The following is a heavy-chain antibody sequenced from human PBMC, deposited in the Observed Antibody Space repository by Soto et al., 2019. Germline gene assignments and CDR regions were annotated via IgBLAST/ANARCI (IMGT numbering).Heavy chain of an antibody. J-gene: IGHJ6*02. V-gene: IGHV3-33*01. CDR3: ARGGSSGYYIYYYYGMDV. D-gene: IGHD3-22*01. CDR1: GFTFSSYG. CDR2: IWYDGSNK. Sequence: QVQLVESGGGVVQPGRSLRLSCAASGFTFSSYGMHWVRQAPGKGLEWVAVIWYDGSNKYYADSVKGRFTISRDNSKNTLYLQMNSLRAEDTAEYYRARGGSSGYYIYYYYGMDVWGQGTTVTVSS.